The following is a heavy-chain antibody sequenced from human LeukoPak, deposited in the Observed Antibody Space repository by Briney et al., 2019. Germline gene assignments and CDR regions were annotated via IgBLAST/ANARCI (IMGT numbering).Heavy chain of an antibody. Sequence: PSETLSLTCAVSGYSISSGYYWGWIRQPPGKGLEWIGSIYHSGSTYYNPSLKSRVTISVDTSKNQFSLKLSSVTAADTAVYYCARSAMSLAEFDWGQGTLVTVSS. V-gene: IGHV4-38-2*01. CDR2: IYHSGST. CDR1: GYSISSGYY. J-gene: IGHJ4*02. CDR3: ARSAMSLAEFD. D-gene: IGHD3-16*01.